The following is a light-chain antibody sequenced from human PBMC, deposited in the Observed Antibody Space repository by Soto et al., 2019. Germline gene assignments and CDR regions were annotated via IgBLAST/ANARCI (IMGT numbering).Light chain of an antibody. V-gene: IGKV3-11*01. Sequence: EIVLTQSPATLSLSPGNRATLSCRASKSVRRYLAWYQQKPGQAPRLLIYDASNRATGIPARFSGSGSGTDFTLTITSLEPEDFAVYYCQQRSNWPSTFGGGTKVEIK. CDR1: KSVRRY. J-gene: IGKJ4*01. CDR3: QQRSNWPST. CDR2: DAS.